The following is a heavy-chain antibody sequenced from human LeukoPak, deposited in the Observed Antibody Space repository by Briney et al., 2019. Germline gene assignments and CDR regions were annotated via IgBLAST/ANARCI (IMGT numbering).Heavy chain of an antibody. CDR2: ISSSSSYI. CDR3: AREAYGSGRSDAFDI. V-gene: IGHV3-21*01. J-gene: IGHJ3*02. Sequence: PGGSLRLSCAASGFTFSSYSMNWVRQAPGKGLEWVSSISSSSSYIYYADSVKGRFTISRDNAKNSLYLQMNSLRAEDTAAYYCAREAYGSGRSDAFDIWGQGTMVTVSS. D-gene: IGHD3-10*01. CDR1: GFTFSSYS.